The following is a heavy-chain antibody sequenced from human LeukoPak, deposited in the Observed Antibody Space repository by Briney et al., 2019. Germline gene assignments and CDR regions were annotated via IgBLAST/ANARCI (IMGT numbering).Heavy chain of an antibody. J-gene: IGHJ4*02. CDR2: IYNIDYVHNSGST. D-gene: IGHD1-1*01. CDR3: ARAKPDWNPPDY. Sequence: PSETLSLTCTVSGGSITSNFWSWLRQPPGKGLEWIGYIYNIDYVHNSGSTSYNPSLRSHATILGDTSKNQFSLTLNSVTAADTAVYYCARAKPDWNPPDYWGQGTLVTVTS. CDR1: GGSITSNF. V-gene: IGHV4-59*08.